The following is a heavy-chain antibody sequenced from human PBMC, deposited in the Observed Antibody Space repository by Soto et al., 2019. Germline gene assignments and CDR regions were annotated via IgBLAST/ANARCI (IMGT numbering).Heavy chain of an antibody. Sequence: SETLSLTCSVSGDSITGYFWTWIRQPPGKGLEWIGYIYSSGSTNYNPSLMSRLTISVDTSKNQLSLSLSSVTAADTAVYYCARKSDNWNYIDYWGQGTLVTVSS. CDR3: ARKSDNWNYIDY. J-gene: IGHJ4*02. D-gene: IGHD1-1*01. CDR1: GDSITGYF. CDR2: IYSSGST. V-gene: IGHV4-59*08.